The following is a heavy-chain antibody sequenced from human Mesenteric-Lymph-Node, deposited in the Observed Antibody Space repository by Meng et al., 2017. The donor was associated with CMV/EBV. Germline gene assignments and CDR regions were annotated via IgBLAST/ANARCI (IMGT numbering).Heavy chain of an antibody. CDR3: ARGLTGPDYYYNAMDV. J-gene: IGHJ6*02. Sequence: ESLKISCAVSGGSIISSGHYWGWLRQAPGKGLEWIGSFFYSGDTYYNPSLKSRVTISVDTSTNQFSLKVSSVTAADTAVYYCARGLTGPDYYYNAMDVWGPGTTVTVSS. V-gene: IGHV4-39*07. D-gene: IGHD4-11*01. CDR1: GGSIISSGHY. CDR2: FFYSGDT.